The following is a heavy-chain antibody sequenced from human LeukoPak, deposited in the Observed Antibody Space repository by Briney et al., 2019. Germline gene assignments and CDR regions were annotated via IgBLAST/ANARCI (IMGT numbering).Heavy chain of an antibody. J-gene: IGHJ5*02. Sequence: SETLSLTCTVSGGSISSYYWSWIRQPPGKGLEWIGYIYYSGSTNYNPSLKSRVTISVDTSKNQFSLKLSSVTAADTAVYYCASALEGPTGNWFGPWGQGTLVTVSS. CDR1: GGSISSYY. D-gene: IGHD3-9*01. V-gene: IGHV4-59*01. CDR3: ASALEGPTGNWFGP. CDR2: IYYSGST.